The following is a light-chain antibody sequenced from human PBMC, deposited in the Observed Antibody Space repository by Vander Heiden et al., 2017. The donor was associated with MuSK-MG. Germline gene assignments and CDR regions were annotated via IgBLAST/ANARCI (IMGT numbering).Light chain of an antibody. CDR3: RQTVDTPQT. CDR1: QSISSY. J-gene: IGKJ1*01. Sequence: DIQMTQSPSSLSASVGDRVTITCRASQSISSYLNWYQQKPGKAPKLLIYAASSLQGGVPSRFSGGGSGTDFTLTISRLQPEDFATYYCRQTVDTPQTFGQGTRVVIK. V-gene: IGKV1-39*01. CDR2: AAS.